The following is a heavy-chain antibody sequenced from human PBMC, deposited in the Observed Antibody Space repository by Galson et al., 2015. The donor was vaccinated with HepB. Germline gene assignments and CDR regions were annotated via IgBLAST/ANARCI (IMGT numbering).Heavy chain of an antibody. J-gene: IGHJ4*02. V-gene: IGHV3-7*03. CDR2: IKQDGSEN. CDR1: GFTFSTYW. D-gene: IGHD6-13*01. CDR3: VRVGSSWYSYLDS. Sequence: SLRLSCAASGFTFSTYWMTWVRQAPGKGLEWVANIKQDGSENNYVDSVKGRFTISRDNAKNSLFLQMNSLRAEDTAVYYCVRVGSSWYSYLDSWGQGTLVTVSS.